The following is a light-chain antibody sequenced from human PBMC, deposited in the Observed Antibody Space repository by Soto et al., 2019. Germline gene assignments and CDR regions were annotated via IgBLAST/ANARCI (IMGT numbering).Light chain of an antibody. CDR3: QQYYSYPRT. Sequence: IRMTQSPSSLSASVGDRVTITCRASQALSSYLAWYQQKPGKAPKLLIYAASTLQSGVPSRFSGSGSGTDFTLTISCLQSEDFATYYCQQYYSYPRTFGQGTKVDIK. CDR1: QALSSY. J-gene: IGKJ1*01. V-gene: IGKV1-8*01. CDR2: AAS.